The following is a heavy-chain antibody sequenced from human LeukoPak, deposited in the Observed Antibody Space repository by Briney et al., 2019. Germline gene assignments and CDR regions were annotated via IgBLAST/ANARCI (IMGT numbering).Heavy chain of an antibody. J-gene: IGHJ4*02. V-gene: IGHV3-48*03. CDR3: ARDRAGTYYPEYFDY. CDR2: ISSSGSTI. D-gene: IGHD1-26*01. Sequence: GGSLRLSCAASGFTFSSYEMNWVRQAPGKGLEWVSHISSSGSTIYYADSVKGRFTISRDNAKNSLFLQMDSLTAEDTATYYCARDRAGTYYPEYFDYWGQGTLVTVSS. CDR1: GFTFSSYE.